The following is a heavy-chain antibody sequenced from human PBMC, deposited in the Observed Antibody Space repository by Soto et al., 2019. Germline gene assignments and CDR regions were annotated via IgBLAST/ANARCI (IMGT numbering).Heavy chain of an antibody. CDR1: GVSISPYY. V-gene: IGHV4-59*08. J-gene: IGHJ6*03. D-gene: IGHD2-2*01. CDR2: VHYSGTT. Sequence: SETLSLTCTVSGVSISPYYWSWIRQSPGKGLEWIGYVHYSGTTNYNPSLKSRLTISVDTSMNRFSLKLSSVTAADTAVYYCARHERYQLTNNYYNYMDVWGTGTTDTVSS. CDR3: ARHERYQLTNNYYNYMDV.